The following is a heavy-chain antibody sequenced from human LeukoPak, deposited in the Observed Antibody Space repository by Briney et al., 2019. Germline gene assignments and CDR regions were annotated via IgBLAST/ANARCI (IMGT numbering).Heavy chain of an antibody. Sequence: GGSLRLSCAASGFTFSRYWMHWVRQAPGKGLVWVLRINTDGSSTSYADSVKGRLTISRDNAKNTLYLQMNSLRAEDTAVYYCARSHYYDSSGYYYYYYGMDVWGQGTTVTVSS. D-gene: IGHD3-22*01. CDR2: INTDGSST. CDR3: ARSHYYDSSGYYYYYYGMDV. V-gene: IGHV3-74*01. CDR1: GFTFSRYW. J-gene: IGHJ6*02.